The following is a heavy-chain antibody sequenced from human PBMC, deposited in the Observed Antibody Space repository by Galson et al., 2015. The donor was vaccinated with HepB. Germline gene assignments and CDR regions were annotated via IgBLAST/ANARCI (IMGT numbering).Heavy chain of an antibody. CDR1: GFSLSTSAVG. D-gene: IGHD1/OR15-1a*01. CDR3: GNRRHDSSGNWDNGYFDL. Sequence: PALVKPTQTLTLTCTFSGFSLSTSAVGVGWVRQPPGKALEWLAVIYWDADKRYNPSLKNRLTISKGTSNSHVVLTLTNVDPADTATYFCGNRRHDSSGNWDNGYFDLWGRGTLVTVSS. CDR2: IYWDADK. J-gene: IGHJ2*01. V-gene: IGHV2-5*02.